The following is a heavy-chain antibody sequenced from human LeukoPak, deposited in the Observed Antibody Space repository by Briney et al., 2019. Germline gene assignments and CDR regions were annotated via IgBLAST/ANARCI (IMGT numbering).Heavy chain of an antibody. Sequence: SGVSLRLSCAASGFTFSSYSMNRVRQAPGKGLEWVSSISSSSSYIYYADSVKGRFTISRDNAKNSLYLQMNSLRAEDTAVYYCARDLGSSTTMIVIWSEGGFDYWGQGTLVTVFS. CDR1: GFTFSSYS. V-gene: IGHV3-21*01. J-gene: IGHJ4*02. CDR2: ISSSSSYI. D-gene: IGHD3-22*01. CDR3: ARDLGSSTTMIVIWSEGGFDY.